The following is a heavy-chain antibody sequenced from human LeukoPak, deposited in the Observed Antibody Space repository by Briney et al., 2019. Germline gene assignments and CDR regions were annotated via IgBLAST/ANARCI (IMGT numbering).Heavy chain of an antibody. V-gene: IGHV4-39*07. J-gene: IGHJ4*02. CDR3: ARAPTRSSDTLTGYLFDY. Sequence: SETLSLTCTVSGVSINSDSFSWGWIRQPPGRGLEWIGNIYYTGTTYYNSSLKSRVTISVDPSKNQCSLNLRSATAADTAVYYCARAPTRSSDTLTGYLFDYWGQGTLVTVSS. CDR1: GVSINSDSFS. CDR2: IYYTGTT. D-gene: IGHD3-9*01.